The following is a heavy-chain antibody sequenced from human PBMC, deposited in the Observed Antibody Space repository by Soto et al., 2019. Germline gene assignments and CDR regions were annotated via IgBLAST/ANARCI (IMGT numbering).Heavy chain of an antibody. Sequence: SETLSLTCAVSGVSISSHDWWTWVRQPPGKGLEWIGESHQSGNTNYNSSLEGRVTISVDQSRNQLSLKLTSVTVADTAVYYCARLLPYDSSGYVGFDYWGQGTLVTVS. V-gene: IGHV4-4*02. CDR2: SHQSGNT. CDR1: GVSISSHDW. D-gene: IGHD3-22*01. J-gene: IGHJ4*02. CDR3: ARLLPYDSSGYVGFDY.